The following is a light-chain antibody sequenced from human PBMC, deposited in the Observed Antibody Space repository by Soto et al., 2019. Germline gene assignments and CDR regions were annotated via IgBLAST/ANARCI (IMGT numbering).Light chain of an antibody. Sequence: QSVLTQPASVSGAPGQRVTISCTGGSSNIGAGYDVHWYQQVPGTAPKLLIYGKSNRPSGVPDRFSGSKSGTSASLAITGLQAEDEADYYCQSYDSRLSGYVFGTGTKVTVL. V-gene: IGLV1-40*01. CDR3: QSYDSRLSGYV. CDR2: GKS. CDR1: SSNIGAGYD. J-gene: IGLJ1*01.